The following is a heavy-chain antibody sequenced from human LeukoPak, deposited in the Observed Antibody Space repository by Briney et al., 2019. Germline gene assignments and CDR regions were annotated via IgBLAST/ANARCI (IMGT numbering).Heavy chain of an antibody. D-gene: IGHD3-10*01. CDR1: GASISSSDRY. V-gene: IGHV4-39*01. CDR3: ARHQEGMVRGVLYYMDV. Sequence: PSETLSLTCTVSGASISSSDRYWGWIRQPPGTGLEWIGSIYYSGITYHNPSLKSRVTISVDTSNNQFSLKMSSVTAADTAVYFCARHQEGMVRGVLYYMDVWGKGTTVIISS. J-gene: IGHJ6*03. CDR2: IYYSGIT.